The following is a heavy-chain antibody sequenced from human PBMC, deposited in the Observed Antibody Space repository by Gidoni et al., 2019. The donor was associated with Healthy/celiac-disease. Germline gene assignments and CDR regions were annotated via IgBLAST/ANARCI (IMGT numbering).Heavy chain of an antibody. CDR3: AKDAADYDILTGYYRPPRSYFDY. CDR1: GFTFSSYA. V-gene: IGHV3-23*01. J-gene: IGHJ4*02. Sequence: EVQLLESGGGLVQPGGSLRLSCAASGFTFSSYAMSWVRQAPGKGLEWVSAISGSGGSTYYADSVKGRFTISRDNSKNTLYLQMNSLRAEDTAVYYCAKDAADYDILTGYYRPPRSYFDYWGQGTLVTVSS. D-gene: IGHD3-9*01. CDR2: ISGSGGST.